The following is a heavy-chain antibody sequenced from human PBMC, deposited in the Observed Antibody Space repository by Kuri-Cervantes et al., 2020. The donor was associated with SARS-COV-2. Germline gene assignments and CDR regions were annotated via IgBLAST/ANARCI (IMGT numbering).Heavy chain of an antibody. D-gene: IGHD3-3*01. Sequence: GESLKISCAASAFTFSSYAMHWVRQAPGKGLEWVAIISYDGSNKYYADSVKGRFTISRDNSKNTLYLQMNSLRAEDTAVYYCARVEVTILSADYWGQGTLVTVSS. CDR1: AFTFSSYA. V-gene: IGHV3-30-3*01. CDR2: ISYDGSNK. CDR3: ARVEVTILSADY. J-gene: IGHJ4*02.